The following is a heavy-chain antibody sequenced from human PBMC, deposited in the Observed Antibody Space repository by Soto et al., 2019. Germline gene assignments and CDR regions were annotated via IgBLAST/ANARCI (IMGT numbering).Heavy chain of an antibody. J-gene: IGHJ6*04. D-gene: IGHD5-12*01. V-gene: IGHV5-51*01. CDR1: GYSFTSYW. CDR3: AIHQGRATIPRGNYYYGMDV. CDR2: IYPGDSDT. Sequence: GESLKISCKGSGYSFTSYWIGWVRQMPGKGLEWMGIIYPGDSDTRYSPSFQGQVTISADKSISTAYLQWSSLKASDTAMYYCAIHQGRATIPRGNYYYGMDVWGKGTTATVPS.